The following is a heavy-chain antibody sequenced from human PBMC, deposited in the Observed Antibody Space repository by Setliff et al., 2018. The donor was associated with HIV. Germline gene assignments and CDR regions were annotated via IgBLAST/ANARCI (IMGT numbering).Heavy chain of an antibody. CDR1: GYSFPNDW. CDR3: AKRRRAPGTADLEAF. D-gene: IGHD2-21*02. J-gene: IGHJ4*02. V-gene: IGHV5-51*01. CDR2: IFPGDSVT. Sequence: PGESLKISCKDSGYSFPNDWIGWVRQKPGKGLEWVAIIFPGDSVTRYGPSFQGQVTISADRSISTAYLQWSSLRASDTAVYYCAKRRRAPGTADLEAFWGQGTLVTVSS.